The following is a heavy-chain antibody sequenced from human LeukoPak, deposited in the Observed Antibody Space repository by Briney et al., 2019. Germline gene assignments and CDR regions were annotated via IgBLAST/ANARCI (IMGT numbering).Heavy chain of an antibody. CDR3: ARDGWPLDY. D-gene: IGHD3-10*01. J-gene: IGHJ4*02. Sequence: GGSLRLSCVDSGITFSRYWMSWVRQAPGKGLEWVANIKQDGGEKYYVDSVKGRFTISRDNAKSSLYLQMNSLRVEDTAVYYCARDGWPLDYWGQGTLVTVSS. CDR2: IKQDGGEK. CDR1: GITFSRYW. V-gene: IGHV3-7*03.